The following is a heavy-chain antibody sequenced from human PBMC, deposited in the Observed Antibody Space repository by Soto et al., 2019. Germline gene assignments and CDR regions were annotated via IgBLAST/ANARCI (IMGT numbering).Heavy chain of an antibody. Sequence: GESLKISCKNSGYSFTSYWIAWVRQMPGKGLEWMGIIYPGDSDTRYNPSFQGQVTISADKSISTAYLQWSNLKASDTAIYYCARHAYYYDSRGYYPFDYSGQGTQVTVSS. CDR2: IYPGDSDT. J-gene: IGHJ4*02. V-gene: IGHV5-51*01. CDR1: GYSFTSYW. D-gene: IGHD3-22*01. CDR3: ARHAYYYDSRGYYPFDY.